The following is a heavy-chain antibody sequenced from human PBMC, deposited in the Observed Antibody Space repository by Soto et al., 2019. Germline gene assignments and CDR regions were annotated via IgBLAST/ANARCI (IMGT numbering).Heavy chain of an antibody. CDR3: ARVSYYYGMDV. Sequence: ASVKVSCKVSGYTLTELSMHWVRQAPGQRLEWMGGFDAEDGKTIYAQKFQGRVTITRDTSASTAYMELSSLRSEDTAVYYCARVSYYYGMDVWGQGTTVTVSS. V-gene: IGHV1-24*01. CDR2: FDAEDGKT. J-gene: IGHJ6*02. CDR1: GYTLTELS.